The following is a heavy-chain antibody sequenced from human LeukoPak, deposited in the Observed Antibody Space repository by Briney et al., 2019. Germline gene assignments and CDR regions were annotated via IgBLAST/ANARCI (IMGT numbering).Heavy chain of an antibody. Sequence: GGSLRLSCAASGFTFSNAWMSWVRQAAGKGLEWDGRIKSKTDGGPTDYAAPVKGRFTISRDDSKNTLYLQMNSLKTEDTAVYYCLRLSRGAMNYYMDVWGKGTTVTISS. V-gene: IGHV3-15*01. J-gene: IGHJ6*03. CDR1: GFTFSNAW. CDR3: LRLSRGAMNYYMDV. CDR2: IKSKTDGGPT. D-gene: IGHD3-10*01.